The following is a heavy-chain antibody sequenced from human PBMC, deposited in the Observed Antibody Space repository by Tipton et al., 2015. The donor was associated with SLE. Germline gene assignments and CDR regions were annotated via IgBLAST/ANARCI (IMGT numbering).Heavy chain of an antibody. CDR2: ISWTSGSI. D-gene: IGHD3-10*01. J-gene: IGHJ3*02. Sequence: SLRLSCAASGFTFDDYAMHWVRPAPGKGLEWVSGISWTSGSIGYADSVKGRFTISRDNAKNYLYLQMNSLRAEDTALYYCARGELLWFRDHAFDIWGQGTMVTVSS. CDR3: ARGELLWFRDHAFDI. V-gene: IGHV3-9*01. CDR1: GFTFDDYA.